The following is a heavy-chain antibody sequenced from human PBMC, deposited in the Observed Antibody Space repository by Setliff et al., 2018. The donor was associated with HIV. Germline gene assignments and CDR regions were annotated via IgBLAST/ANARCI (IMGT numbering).Heavy chain of an antibody. D-gene: IGHD1-1*01. V-gene: IGHV1-3*04. CDR1: GYTFTDYA. J-gene: IGHJ1*01. CDR2: INTDKGYT. CDR3: ARLNCEGFQN. Sequence: ASVKVSCKASGYTFTDYAVHWVRQAPRQRPEWMGWINTDKGYTKFSQKFQVRLTITRDTSANSAYMELSSLTSADTAGYYCARLNCEGFQNWGQGTLVTVSS.